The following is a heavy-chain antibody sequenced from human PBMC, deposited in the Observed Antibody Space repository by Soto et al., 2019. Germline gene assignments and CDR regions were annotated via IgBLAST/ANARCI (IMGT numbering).Heavy chain of an antibody. CDR1: GGSISSYY. CDR3: ARGRTNVPYYYYYMDV. Sequence: SETLSLTCTVSGGSISSYYWSWIRQPPGKGLEWIGYIYYSGSTNYNPSLKSRVTISVDTSKNQFSLKLSSVTAADTAVYYCARGRTNVPYYYYYMDVWGKGTTVTVSS. CDR2: IYYSGST. D-gene: IGHD6-6*01. V-gene: IGHV4-59*01. J-gene: IGHJ6*03.